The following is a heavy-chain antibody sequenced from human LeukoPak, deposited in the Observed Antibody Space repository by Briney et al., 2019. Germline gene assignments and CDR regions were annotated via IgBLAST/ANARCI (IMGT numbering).Heavy chain of an antibody. CDR2: ISTDGYTT. J-gene: IGHJ4*02. Sequence: GGSLRLSCAASGLAFSAYKMHWVRQAPRKGLVWVSRISTDGYTTDYADSVQGRFTASRDNTKNTWSLEMNSLRAEDTAVYYCVVGGSPGYWGQGTLVTVSS. V-gene: IGHV3-74*01. CDR1: GLAFSAYK. D-gene: IGHD2-15*01. CDR3: VVGGSPGY.